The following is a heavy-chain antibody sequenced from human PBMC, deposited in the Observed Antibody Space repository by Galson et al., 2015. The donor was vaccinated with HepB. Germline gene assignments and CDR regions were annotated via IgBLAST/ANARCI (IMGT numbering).Heavy chain of an antibody. D-gene: IGHD1-7*01. CDR1: GGTFSSYA. Sequence: SVKVSCKASGGTFSSYAVSWVRQAPGQGLEWMGGIIPIFGTAKYAQKFQGRVRITADESTSTGYMEMSSLRSEDTAVYYCVRELDCSGTSCRQAWFDPWGQGTLVTVSS. CDR2: IIPIFGTA. J-gene: IGHJ5*02. CDR3: VRELDCSGTSCRQAWFDP. V-gene: IGHV1-69*13.